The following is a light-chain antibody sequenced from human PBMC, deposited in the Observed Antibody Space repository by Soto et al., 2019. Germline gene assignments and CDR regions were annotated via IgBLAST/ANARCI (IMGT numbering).Light chain of an antibody. J-gene: IGLJ1*01. CDR1: SSDVGGYNY. CDR3: CSYTTSNTRQIV. Sequence: QSVLTQPASVSGSPGQSITISCTGTSSDVGGYNYVSWYQHHPGKAPKLMIYDVSNRPSGVSNRFSGSKSGNTAPLTISGFQPEDEADYYCCSYTTSNTRQIVFGTGTRSPS. CDR2: DVS. V-gene: IGLV2-14*03.